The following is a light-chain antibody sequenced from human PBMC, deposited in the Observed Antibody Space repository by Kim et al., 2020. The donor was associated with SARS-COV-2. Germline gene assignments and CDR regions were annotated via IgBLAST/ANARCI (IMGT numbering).Light chain of an antibody. CDR1: KGMSSY. V-gene: IGKV1-9*01. CDR3: KQLNSYRPVT. J-gene: IGKJ4*01. Sequence: VGDGVTITWRARKGMSSYLAGYQEKRGKARKQLIYAGATMKRGVRSRFSGSGCGTEYTHKISSLQPEDFATYYCKQLNSYRPVTFGGGTKVDIK. CDR2: AGA.